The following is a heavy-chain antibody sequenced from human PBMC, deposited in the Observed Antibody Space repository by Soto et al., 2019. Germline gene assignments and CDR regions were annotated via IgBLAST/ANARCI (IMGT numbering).Heavy chain of an antibody. CDR3: ARLDSSGLGSKYFSYMDG. V-gene: IGHV4-39*01. CDR2: IYFSGKS. J-gene: IGHJ6*03. Sequence: QLQLQESGPGLVKPSETLSLTCTGSGGSVRSSRYYWGWIRQPPWKGLECIGTIYFSGKSYYNPYHKTRVTMSVDTPKNHFSLEVSSVAAADTAISSCARLDSSGLGSKYFSYMDGWGTGTTVTVAS. D-gene: IGHD6-19*01. CDR1: GGSVRSSRYY.